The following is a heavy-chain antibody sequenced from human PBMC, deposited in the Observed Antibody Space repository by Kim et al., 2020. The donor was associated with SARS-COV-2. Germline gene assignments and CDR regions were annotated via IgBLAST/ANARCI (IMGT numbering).Heavy chain of an antibody. CDR3: ARHLSGSGAFYNVGY. CDR1: GVSISGDY. V-gene: IGHV4-59*08. D-gene: IGHD3-10*01. CDR2: ISYAGTM. Sequence: SETLSLTCNVSGVSISGDYWSWIRQTPEKGLQCIASISYAGTMSYNPSLKSRVTISVDTSKNQVSLKLSSVTAADTAMYYCARHLSGSGAFYNVGYWGQGSLVTVSS. J-gene: IGHJ4*02.